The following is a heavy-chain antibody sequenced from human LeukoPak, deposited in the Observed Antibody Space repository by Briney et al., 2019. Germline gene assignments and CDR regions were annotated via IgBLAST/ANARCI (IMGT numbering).Heavy chain of an antibody. CDR2: INHSGST. CDR3: ARAYGLGSPIDY. J-gene: IGHJ4*02. V-gene: IGHV4-34*01. CDR1: GGSFSGYD. Sequence: SETLSLTCAVYGGSFSGYDWSWIRQPPGKGLEWIGEINHSGSTDYNPSLKSRVTISVDTSKNQFSLKLSSVTAADTAVYYCARAYGLGSPIDYWGQGTLVTVSS. D-gene: IGHD3-10*01.